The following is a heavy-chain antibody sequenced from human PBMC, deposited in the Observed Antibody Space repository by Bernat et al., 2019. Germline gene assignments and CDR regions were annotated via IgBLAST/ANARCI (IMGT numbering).Heavy chain of an antibody. CDR1: GYTFTSYG. J-gene: IGHJ4*02. Sequence: QVQLVQSGAGVKKPGASVKVSCKASGYTFTSYGISWVRQAPGQGLEWMGWISAYNGNTNYAQKLQGRVTMTTDTSTSTAYMELRSLRSDDTAVYYCATTPFSCSSTSCTDYWGQGTLVTVSS. CDR2: ISAYNGNT. CDR3: ATTPFSCSSTSCTDY. D-gene: IGHD2-2*01. V-gene: IGHV1-18*01.